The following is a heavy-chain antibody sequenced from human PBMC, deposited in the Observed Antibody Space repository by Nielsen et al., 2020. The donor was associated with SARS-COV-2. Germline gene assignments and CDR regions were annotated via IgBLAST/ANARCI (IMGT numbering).Heavy chain of an antibody. J-gene: IGHJ4*02. D-gene: IGHD3-3*01. CDR3: ATQEWLTRPFDY. V-gene: IGHV4/OR15-8*01. Sequence: ESLKISCAASGFTFSNAWMSWVRQAPGKGLEWIGEIYHSGSTNYNPSLKSRVTISVDKSMNQFSLKLSSVTAADTAVYYCATQEWLTRPFDYWGQGTLVTVSS. CDR2: IYHSGST. CDR1: GFTFSNAW.